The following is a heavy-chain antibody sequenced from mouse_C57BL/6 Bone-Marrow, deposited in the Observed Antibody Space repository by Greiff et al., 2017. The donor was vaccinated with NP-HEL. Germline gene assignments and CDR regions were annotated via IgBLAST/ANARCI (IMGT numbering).Heavy chain of an antibody. J-gene: IGHJ2*01. D-gene: IGHD3-2*02. CDR2: IYPSDSET. CDR1: GYTFTSYW. V-gene: IGHV1-61*01. Sequence: VQLQQPGAELVRPGSSVKLSCKASGYTFTSYWMDWVKQRPGQGLEWIGNIYPSDSETHYNQKFKDKATLTVNKSSSTAYMQLSSLTSEDSAVYYCAGGQLRLGYWGQGTTLTVSS. CDR3: AGGQLRLGY.